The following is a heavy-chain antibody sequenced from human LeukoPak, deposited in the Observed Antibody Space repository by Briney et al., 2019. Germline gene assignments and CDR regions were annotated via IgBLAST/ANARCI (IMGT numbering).Heavy chain of an antibody. Sequence: ASETLSLTCTVSGGSIGSSSYYWGWIRQPPGKGLEWIGSMYSSGSTYYNPSLKSRVTISVDTSKNQFSLKLSSVTAADTAVYYCARRQPLYSRQIRSNWFDPWGQGTLVTVSS. D-gene: IGHD2-21*01. CDR3: ARRQPLYSRQIRSNWFDP. J-gene: IGHJ5*02. CDR2: MYSSGST. V-gene: IGHV4-39*07. CDR1: GGSIGSSSYY.